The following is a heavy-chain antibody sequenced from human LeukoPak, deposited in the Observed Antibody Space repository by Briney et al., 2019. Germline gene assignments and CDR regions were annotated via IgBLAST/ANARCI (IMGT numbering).Heavy chain of an antibody. J-gene: IGHJ4*02. D-gene: IGHD3-16*01. V-gene: IGHV4-39*01. CDR3: VAGPNFGTFDY. CDR1: GGSISNSNWY. CDR2: IYYTGYT. Sequence: SETLSLTCTVSGGSISNSNWYLVWIRQPPGKGLEWIGSIYYTGYTYYNPSLKSRVTISADTSRNQFSLNLNSVAAADTAVYYCVAGPNFGTFDYWGQGTLVTVSS.